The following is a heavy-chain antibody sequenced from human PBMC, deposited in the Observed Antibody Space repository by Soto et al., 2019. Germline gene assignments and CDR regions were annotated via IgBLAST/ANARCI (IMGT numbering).Heavy chain of an antibody. CDR3: ARDRATFDS. V-gene: IGHV3-23*01. Sequence: EVQLLESGGGLGQPGGSLRLSCAASGFNFTSYAMSWVRLTPGKGLEWVSAISGSGGNTFYADSVRGRFTISRDNSKNTVYLQINTLRVEDTAVYYCARDRATFDSWGQGTLVTVSS. D-gene: IGHD1-26*01. CDR2: ISGSGGNT. J-gene: IGHJ4*02. CDR1: GFNFTSYA.